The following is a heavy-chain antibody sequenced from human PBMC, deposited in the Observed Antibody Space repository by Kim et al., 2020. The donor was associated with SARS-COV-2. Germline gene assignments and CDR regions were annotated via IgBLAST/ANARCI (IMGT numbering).Heavy chain of an antibody. CDR2: INPNSGGT. CDR1: GYTFTGYY. D-gene: IGHD6-19*01. CDR3: ARVAYSSGWYSGGGAFDI. V-gene: IGHV1-2*02. Sequence: ASVKVSCKASGYTFTGYYMHWVRQAPGQGLEWMGWINPNSGGTNYAQKFQGRVTMTRDTSISTAYMELSRLRSDDTAVYYCARVAYSSGWYSGGGAFDIWGQGTMVTVSS. J-gene: IGHJ3*02.